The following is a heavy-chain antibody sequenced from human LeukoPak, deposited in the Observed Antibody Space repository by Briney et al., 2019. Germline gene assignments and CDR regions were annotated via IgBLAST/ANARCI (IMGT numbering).Heavy chain of an antibody. CDR1: GFTFSNYA. CDR2: ISGGGGPT. V-gene: IGHV3-23*01. CDR3: ASGSGSYYNY. J-gene: IGHJ4*02. Sequence: GGSLRLSCAASGFTFSNYAMSWVRQAPGKGLEWVSAISGGGGPTYYADSVKGRFTISRDNSKNTLYLQMNSLRAEDTAVYYCASGSGSYYNYWGQGTLVTVSS. D-gene: IGHD3-10*01.